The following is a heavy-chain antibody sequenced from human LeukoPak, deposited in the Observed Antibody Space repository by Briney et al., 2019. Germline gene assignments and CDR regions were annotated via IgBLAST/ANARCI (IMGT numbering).Heavy chain of an antibody. D-gene: IGHD6-13*01. CDR2: INHSGST. V-gene: IGHV4-34*01. J-gene: IGHJ4*02. CDR1: GGSFSGYY. Sequence: SETLSLTCAVYGGSFSGYYWGWIRQPPGKGLEWIGEINHSGSTNYNPSLKSRVTISVDTSKNQFSLKLSSVTAADTAVYYCARGLAAAVYYWGQGTLVTVSS. CDR3: ARGLAAAVYY.